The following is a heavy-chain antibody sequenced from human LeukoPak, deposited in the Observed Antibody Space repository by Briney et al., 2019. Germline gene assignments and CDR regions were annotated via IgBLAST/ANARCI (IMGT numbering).Heavy chain of an antibody. Sequence: GGSLRLSCAASGFTFSSYWMSWVRQAPGKGLEWVANIKQDGSEKYYVDSVKGRFTISRDNAKNSLYLQMNSLRAEDTAVYYCARALYSSSWSTYFQHWGQGTLVTVSS. CDR1: GFTFSSYW. D-gene: IGHD6-13*01. CDR2: IKQDGSEK. J-gene: IGHJ1*01. V-gene: IGHV3-7*01. CDR3: ARALYSSSWSTYFQH.